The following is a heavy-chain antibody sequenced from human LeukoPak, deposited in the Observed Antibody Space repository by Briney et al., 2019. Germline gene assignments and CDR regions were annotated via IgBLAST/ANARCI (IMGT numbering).Heavy chain of an antibody. CDR2: INPNSGGT. CDR1: GYTFTGYY. CDR3: AREVWRGIAARYDY. Sequence: GASVKVSCKASGYTFTGYYMHWVRQAPGQGLEWMGWINPNSGGTNYAQKFQGRVTMTRDTSISTAYMELSRLRSDDTAVYYCAREVWRGIAARYDYWGQGTLVTVSS. V-gene: IGHV1-2*02. D-gene: IGHD6-6*01. J-gene: IGHJ4*02.